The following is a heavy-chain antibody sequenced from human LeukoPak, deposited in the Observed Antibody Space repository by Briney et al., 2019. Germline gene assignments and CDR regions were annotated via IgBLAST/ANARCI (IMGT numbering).Heavy chain of an antibody. CDR3: ARSVVTDHFAAFNSYYYYGMDV. D-gene: IGHD2-21*02. CDR2: IYYSGST. Sequence: SETLSLTCTVSGGSISSSSYYWGWLRQPPGQGLVWIGSIYYSGSTYYNPSLKSRVTISVDTSKNQFSLKLSSVTAADTAVYYCARSVVTDHFAAFNSYYYYGMDVWGQGTTVTVSS. CDR1: GGSISSSSYY. J-gene: IGHJ6*02. V-gene: IGHV4-39*01.